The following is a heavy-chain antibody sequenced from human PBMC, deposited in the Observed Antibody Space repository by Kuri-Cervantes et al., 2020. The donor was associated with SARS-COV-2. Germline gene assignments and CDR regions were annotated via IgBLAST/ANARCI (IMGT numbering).Heavy chain of an antibody. CDR2: ISSSSYI. V-gene: IGHV3-21*01. CDR1: GFTFSSYS. J-gene: IGHJ6*03. CDR3: AKDGGYCSTVSCYTLYHYYYYMDV. Sequence: GESLKISCAASGFTFSSYSMNWVRQAPGKGLEWVSSISSSSYIYYADSVKGRFTISRDNAKNSLYLQMNSLRAEDTAVYFCAKDGGYCSTVSCYTLYHYYYYMDVWGKGTTVTVSS. D-gene: IGHD2-2*02.